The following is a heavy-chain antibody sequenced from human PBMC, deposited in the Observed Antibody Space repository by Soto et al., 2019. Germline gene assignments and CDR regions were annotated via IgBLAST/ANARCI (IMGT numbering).Heavy chain of an antibody. CDR2: IYYSGST. J-gene: IGHJ4*02. CDR1: GGSISSSSYY. Sequence: QLQLQESGPGLVKPSETLSLTCTVSGGSISSSSYYWGWIRQPPGKGLEWIGCIYYSGSTYYNPSLKSRVTISVDTSKNQFSLKLSSVTAADTAVYYCARLRRDGYNYDYWGQGTLVTVSS. D-gene: IGHD5-12*01. V-gene: IGHV4-39*01. CDR3: ARLRRDGYNYDY.